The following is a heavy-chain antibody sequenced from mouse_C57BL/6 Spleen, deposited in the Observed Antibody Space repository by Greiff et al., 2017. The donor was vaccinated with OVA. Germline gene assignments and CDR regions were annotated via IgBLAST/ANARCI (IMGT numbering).Heavy chain of an antibody. V-gene: IGHV2-5*01. CDR2: LWRGGST. CDR1: GFSLTSYG. CDR3: AKSGEKRGYAMDY. Sequence: QVQLQQSGPGLVQPSQSLSITCTVSGFSLTSYGVHWVRQSPGKGLEWLGVLWRGGSTDYNAAFMSRLSITKDNSKSQVFFKMNSLQADDTAIYYCAKSGEKRGYAMDYWGQGTSVTVSS. J-gene: IGHJ4*01.